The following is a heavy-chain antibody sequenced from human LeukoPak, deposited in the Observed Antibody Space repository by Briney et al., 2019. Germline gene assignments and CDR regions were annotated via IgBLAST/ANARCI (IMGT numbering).Heavy chain of an antibody. CDR3: ARGGYYDSSVWFDP. CDR1: GGSISSGGYY. V-gene: IGHV4-30-2*01. CDR2: IYHSGST. J-gene: IGHJ5*02. D-gene: IGHD3-22*01. Sequence: SETLSLTCTVSGGSISSGGYYWSWIRQPPGKGLEWIGYIYHSGSTYYNPSLKSRVTISVDRSKNQFSLKLSSVTAADTAVYYCARGGYYDSSVWFDPWGQGTLVTVSS.